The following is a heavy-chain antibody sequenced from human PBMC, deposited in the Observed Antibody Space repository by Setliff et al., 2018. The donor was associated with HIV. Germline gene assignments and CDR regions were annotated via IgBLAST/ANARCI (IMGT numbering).Heavy chain of an antibody. J-gene: IGHJ5*02. D-gene: IGHD3-10*01. Sequence: ASVKVSCKASGGTFSSYAISWVRQAPGQGLEWMGGIIPILGIANYAQRFQGRVTITADKSTSTAYMELSSLRSEDTAVYYCARQNRYYYGSGSFHNWFDPWGQGTLVTVSS. V-gene: IGHV1-69*10. CDR3: ARQNRYYYGSGSFHNWFDP. CDR1: GGTFSSYA. CDR2: IIPILGIA.